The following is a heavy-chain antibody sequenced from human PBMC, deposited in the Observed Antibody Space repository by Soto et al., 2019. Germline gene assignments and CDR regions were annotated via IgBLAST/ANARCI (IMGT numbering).Heavy chain of an antibody. D-gene: IGHD6-13*01. CDR2: IYYSGST. V-gene: IGHV4-39*01. CDR1: GGSISVSSNY. Sequence: SETLSLTCTVSGGSISVSSNYWGWIRQPPGKGLEWIGSIYYSGSTYYNPSLKSRVTISLDTSKSQFSLKLSSVTAADTAVYYCARGKFLGIAAAGTHQWAFDPWGQGTLVTVSS. J-gene: IGHJ5*02. CDR3: ARGKFLGIAAAGTHQWAFDP.